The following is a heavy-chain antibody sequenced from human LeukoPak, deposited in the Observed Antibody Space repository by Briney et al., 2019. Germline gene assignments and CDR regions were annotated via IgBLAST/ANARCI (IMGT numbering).Heavy chain of an antibody. Sequence: GGSLRLSCAASGFTFDDYAMHWVRQAPGKGLEWVSLTSGDGGSTYYADSVKGRFTISRDNAKNSLYLQMNSLRAEDTAVYYCARDVTNIVATDYWGQGTLVTVSS. V-gene: IGHV3-43*02. CDR2: TSGDGGST. J-gene: IGHJ4*02. CDR1: GFTFDDYA. D-gene: IGHD5-12*01. CDR3: ARDVTNIVATDY.